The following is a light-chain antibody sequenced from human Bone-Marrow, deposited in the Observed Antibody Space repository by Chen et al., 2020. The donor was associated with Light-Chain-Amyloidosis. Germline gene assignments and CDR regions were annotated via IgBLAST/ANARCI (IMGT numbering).Light chain of an antibody. V-gene: IGLV3-21*02. CDR2: DDS. CDR3: PVWDRSSDRPV. Sequence: SYVLTQPSSVSVAPGQTATIACGGNNIGSTSVHWYQQTPGQAPLLVVYDDSDRPAGIPERLSGYNAGNTATLTISRVEAGDDADYCCPVWDRSSDRPVFGGGTKLTVL. J-gene: IGLJ3*02. CDR1: NIGSTS.